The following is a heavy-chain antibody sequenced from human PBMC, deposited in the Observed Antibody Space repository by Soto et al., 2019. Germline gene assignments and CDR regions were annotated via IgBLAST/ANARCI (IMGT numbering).Heavy chain of an antibody. CDR3: ARGPAAIVNWFDP. V-gene: IGHV1-69*02. CDR2: IIPILGIA. Sequence: QVQLMQSGAEVKKPGSSVKVSCKASGGTFSSYTISWVRQAPGQGLEWMGRIIPILGIANYAQKFQGRVTITADKSTSTAYMELSSLRSEDTAVYYCARGPAAIVNWFDPWGQGTLVTVSS. D-gene: IGHD2-2*01. J-gene: IGHJ5*02. CDR1: GGTFSSYT.